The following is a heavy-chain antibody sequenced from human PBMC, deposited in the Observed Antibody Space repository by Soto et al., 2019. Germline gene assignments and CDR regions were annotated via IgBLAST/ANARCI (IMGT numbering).Heavy chain of an antibody. Sequence: QVQLVQSGAEVKKPGSSVKVSCKASGGTFSSYAISWVPQAPGQGLEWMGGIIPIFGTANYAQKFQGRVTITADESMSTAYMELSSLRSEDTAVYYCASTRVIAVAGAGDAFDIWGQGTMVTVSS. D-gene: IGHD6-19*01. CDR2: IIPIFGTA. CDR3: ASTRVIAVAGAGDAFDI. CDR1: GGTFSSYA. J-gene: IGHJ3*02. V-gene: IGHV1-69*01.